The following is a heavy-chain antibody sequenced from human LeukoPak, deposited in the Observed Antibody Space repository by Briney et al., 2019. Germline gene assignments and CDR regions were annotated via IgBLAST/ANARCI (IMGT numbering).Heavy chain of an antibody. Sequence: SQTLSLTCAVSGGSISSGGYSWSWIRQPPGKGLEWIGYIYHSGSTYYNPSLKSRVTISVGRSKNQFPLKLSSVTAADTAVYYCARAVPANWFDPWGQGTLVTVSS. CDR2: IYHSGST. V-gene: IGHV4-30-2*01. CDR1: GGSISSGGYS. CDR3: ARAVPANWFDP. J-gene: IGHJ5*02. D-gene: IGHD2-2*01.